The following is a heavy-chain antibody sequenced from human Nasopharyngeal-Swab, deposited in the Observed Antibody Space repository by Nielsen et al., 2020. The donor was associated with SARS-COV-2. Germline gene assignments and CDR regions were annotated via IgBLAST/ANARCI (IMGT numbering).Heavy chain of an antibody. V-gene: IGHV1-2*02. Sequence: WVRQAPGQGLEWMGWINPNSGGTNYAQKFQGRVTMTRDTSISTAYMELSRLRSDDTAVYYCARDDYGDYGYFGHWGQGTLVTVSS. D-gene: IGHD4-17*01. J-gene: IGHJ4*02. CDR3: ARDDYGDYGYFGH. CDR2: INPNSGGT.